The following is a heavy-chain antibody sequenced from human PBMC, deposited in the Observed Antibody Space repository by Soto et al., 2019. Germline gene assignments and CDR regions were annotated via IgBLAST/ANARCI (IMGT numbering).Heavy chain of an antibody. V-gene: IGHV4-30-4*02. CDR1: GGSISSGDYY. Sequence: SETLSLTCTVSGGSISSGDYYWSWIRQPPGKGLEWIGYIYYSGSTYYSPSLKSRVTIPVDTSKNQFSLKLSSVTAADTAVYYCARDGCSGGSCYSPGAAFDIWGQGTMVTVSS. D-gene: IGHD2-15*01. CDR3: ARDGCSGGSCYSPGAAFDI. J-gene: IGHJ3*02. CDR2: IYYSGST.